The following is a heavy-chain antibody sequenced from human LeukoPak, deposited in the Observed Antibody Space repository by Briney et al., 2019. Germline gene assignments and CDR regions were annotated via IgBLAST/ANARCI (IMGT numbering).Heavy chain of an antibody. CDR1: GDYISRGGDH. V-gene: IGHV4-31*03. J-gene: IGHJ4*02. CDR2: ISGSGST. D-gene: IGHD3-10*01. CDR3: ARVPIIRGVIED. Sequence: PSETLSLTCSVSGDYISRGGDHWTWIRQHPEKGLEWIGYISGSGSTYYSPSLRSRVTVSADTSKNQFSLKLTSVTAADTAVFYCARVPIIRGVIEDWGQGTLVSVSS.